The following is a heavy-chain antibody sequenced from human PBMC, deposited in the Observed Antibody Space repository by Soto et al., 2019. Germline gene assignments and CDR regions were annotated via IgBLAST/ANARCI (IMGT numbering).Heavy chain of an antibody. CDR2: IRSSGGAK. D-gene: IGHD1-20*01. Sequence: GSLSLSCEASGFTFKDFYMNWIRQVPGKGLEWVSYIRSSGGAKHYADSVKGRFTISRDNAENSLYLQMDSLRAEDTAVYYCARESITLDAFDVWGQGTMVTVSS. CDR3: ARESITLDAFDV. CDR1: GFTFKDFY. J-gene: IGHJ3*01. V-gene: IGHV3-11*01.